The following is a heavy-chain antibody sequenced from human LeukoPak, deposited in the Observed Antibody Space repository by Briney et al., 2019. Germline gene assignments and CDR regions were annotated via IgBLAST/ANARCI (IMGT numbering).Heavy chain of an antibody. Sequence: GGSLRLSCAASGFTFTIYGMNWVRQAPGKGLEWVSFISPNGGTTYYADSVKGRFTISRDNSKNTLYLQMNSLRAEDTAVYYCAKYVSAKGPPYALDVWGQGTTVTVSS. V-gene: IGHV3-23*01. CDR2: ISPNGGTT. CDR1: GFTFTIYG. J-gene: IGHJ6*02. D-gene: IGHD2/OR15-2a*01. CDR3: AKYVSAKGPPYALDV.